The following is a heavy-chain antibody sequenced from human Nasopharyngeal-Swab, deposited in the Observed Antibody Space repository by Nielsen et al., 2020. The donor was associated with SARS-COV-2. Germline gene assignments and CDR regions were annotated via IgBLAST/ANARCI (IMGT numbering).Heavy chain of an antibody. CDR3: ARDSISFGGPEGDY. CDR1: GYTFLNYG. V-gene: IGHV1-18*01. CDR2: SSPYNSNT. J-gene: IGHJ4*02. Sequence: ASVQVSCTASGYTFLNYGITWVRQAPGKGLAWMGWSSPYNSNTNYAQKFQGRVTMTTDTSTTPAYMELTSMRSADTAVYYCARDSISFGGPEGDYWGQGTLVTVSS. D-gene: IGHD3-16*01.